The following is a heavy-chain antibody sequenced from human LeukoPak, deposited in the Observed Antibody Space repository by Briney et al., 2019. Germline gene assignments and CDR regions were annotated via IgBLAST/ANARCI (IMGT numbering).Heavy chain of an antibody. CDR1: GFTFSSYS. CDR2: ISSSSTYI. CDR3: ARDTLGIPVFGGY. J-gene: IGHJ4*02. Sequence: PGGSLRLSCAASGFTFSSYSMNWVRQAPGKGLEWVSSISSSSTYIYYADSVKGRFTISRDNAKNSLYLQMNSLRADDTAVYYCARDTLGIPVFGGYWGQGTLVTVSS. V-gene: IGHV3-21*01. D-gene: IGHD3-3*01.